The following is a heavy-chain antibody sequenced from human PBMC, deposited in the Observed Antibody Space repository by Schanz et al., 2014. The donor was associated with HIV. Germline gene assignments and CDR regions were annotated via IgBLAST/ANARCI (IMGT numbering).Heavy chain of an antibody. D-gene: IGHD3-22*01. CDR2: ISSSSSTI. Sequence: EVQLVESGGGLVQPGGSLRLSCAVSGFTFSSYSMNWVRQAPGKGLEWVSYISSSSSTIYYADSVKGRFTISRDNAKNSLYLQMNSLRDEDTAVYYCARTAPTKYYYDSSGVRGAFDIWGQGTMVTVSS. V-gene: IGHV3-48*02. CDR3: ARTAPTKYYYDSSGVRGAFDI. CDR1: GFTFSSYS. J-gene: IGHJ3*02.